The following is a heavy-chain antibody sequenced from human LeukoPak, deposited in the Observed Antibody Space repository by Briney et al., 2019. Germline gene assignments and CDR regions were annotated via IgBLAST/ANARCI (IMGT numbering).Heavy chain of an antibody. V-gene: IGHV3-23*01. CDR1: GFTFSSYA. CDR3: AKDTSIGKYCTSGVCSPFDY. J-gene: IGHJ4*02. D-gene: IGHD2-8*01. CDR2: ISDSGDYT. Sequence: GGSLRLSCAGSGFTFSSYAMSWVRQAPGKGLEWVSAISDSGDYTYYADSVKGRFTISRDNSKDTLYLHVNSLRAEDTAVYYCAKDTSIGKYCTSGVCSPFDYWGQGTLVTVSS.